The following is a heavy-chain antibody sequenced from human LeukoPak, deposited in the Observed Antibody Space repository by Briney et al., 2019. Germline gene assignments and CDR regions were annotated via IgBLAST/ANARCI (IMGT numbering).Heavy chain of an antibody. Sequence: GGSLRLSCAASGFTFSSYGMSXXRQXPGKXLXXXSTISGSAYNTYYADSVKGRFTXSRDNXXSXLYLQMNSLRAEDTALYYCAKHTGSYFIYSVGSWGQGTLVSVSS. CDR1: GFTFSSYG. CDR2: ISGSAYNT. CDR3: AKHTGSYFIYSVGS. J-gene: IGHJ4*02. D-gene: IGHD1-26*01. V-gene: IGHV3-23*01.